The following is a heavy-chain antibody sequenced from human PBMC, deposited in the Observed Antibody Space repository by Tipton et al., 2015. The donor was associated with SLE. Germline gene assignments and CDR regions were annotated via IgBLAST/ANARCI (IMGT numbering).Heavy chain of an antibody. CDR3: ARDPNGGYGSFDY. CDR2: IFYTGRI. J-gene: IGHJ4*02. V-gene: IGHV4-59*12. CDR1: GDSITRGYF. Sequence: GLVKPSETLTVTCVVSGDSITRGYFWGWVRRPPGKGLEWIGYIFYTGRISSNPSLKSRVTISVDTSKNQFSLKLSSVTAADTAVYYCARDPNGGYGSFDYWGLGALVTVSS. D-gene: IGHD7-27*01.